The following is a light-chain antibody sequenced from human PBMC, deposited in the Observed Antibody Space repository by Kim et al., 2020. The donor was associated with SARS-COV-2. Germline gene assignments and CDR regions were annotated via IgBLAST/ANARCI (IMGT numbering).Light chain of an antibody. J-gene: IGKJ4*01. CDR2: GAS. CDR1: QSVCSY. CDR3: QKYQNWPSLT. V-gene: IGKV3-15*01. Sequence: EIVLTQSPATLSVSPGERVTISCRASQSVCSYLAWYQQKPGQAPRLLIYGASTGATGIPARFSGSGSGTEFTLTISSLQSVDFAFYYCQKYQNWPSLTFGGGTK.